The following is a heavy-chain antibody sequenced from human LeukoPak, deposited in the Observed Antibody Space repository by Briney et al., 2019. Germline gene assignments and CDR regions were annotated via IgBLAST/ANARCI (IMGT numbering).Heavy chain of an antibody. V-gene: IGHV1-2*02. D-gene: IGHD2-2*01. CDR3: AREIVVVPAAMRWFDP. Sequence: ASVKVSCKASGYTFTGYYMHWVRQAPGQGLEWMGWINPNSGGTNYAQKFQGRVTMTRDTSISTAYMELSRLGSDDTAVYYCAREIVVVPAAMRWFDPWGQGTLVTVSS. CDR1: GYTFTGYY. J-gene: IGHJ5*02. CDR2: INPNSGGT.